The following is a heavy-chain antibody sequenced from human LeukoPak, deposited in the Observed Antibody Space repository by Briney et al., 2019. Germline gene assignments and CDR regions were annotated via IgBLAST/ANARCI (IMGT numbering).Heavy chain of an antibody. CDR2: INSDGSST. D-gene: IGHD6-19*01. CDR3: ARDMDSSGWNYYYGMDV. V-gene: IGHV3-74*01. CDR1: GFTFSSYW. Sequence: GGSLRLSCAASGFTFSSYWMHWVRQAPGKGLVGVSRINSDGSSTSYADSVKGRFTISRDNAKNTLYLQMNSLRAEDTAVYYCARDMDSSGWNYYYGMDVWGQGTTVTVSS. J-gene: IGHJ6*02.